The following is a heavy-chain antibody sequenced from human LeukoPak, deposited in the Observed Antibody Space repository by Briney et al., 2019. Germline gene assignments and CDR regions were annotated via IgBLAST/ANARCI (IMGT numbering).Heavy chain of an antibody. J-gene: IGHJ6*02. CDR2: ISGSGGST. CDR1: GFTFSSYA. V-gene: IGHV3-23*01. D-gene: IGHD3-3*01. Sequence: GGSLRLSCAASGFTFSSYAMSWVRQAPGKGLEWVSAISGSGGSTYYADSVKGRFTISRDNSKNTLYLQMNSLRAEDTAVYYCAKNSRTIFGVVISDTTYGMDVWGQGTTVTVS. CDR3: AKNSRTIFGVVISDTTYGMDV.